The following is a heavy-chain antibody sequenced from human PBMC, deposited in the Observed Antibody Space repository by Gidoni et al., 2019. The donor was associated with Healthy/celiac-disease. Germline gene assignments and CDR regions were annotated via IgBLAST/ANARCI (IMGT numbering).Heavy chain of an antibody. J-gene: IGHJ4*02. Sequence: QLQLQESGPGLVKPSETLSLTCTVSGGSISSSSYYWGWIRQPPGKGLEWIGSIYYSGSTYYNPSLKSRVTISVDTSKNQFSLKLSSVTAADTAVYYCARHVPGIAAAGTGVSDYWGQGTLVTVSS. CDR3: ARHVPGIAAAGTGVSDY. D-gene: IGHD6-13*01. V-gene: IGHV4-39*01. CDR2: IYYSGST. CDR1: GGSISSSSYY.